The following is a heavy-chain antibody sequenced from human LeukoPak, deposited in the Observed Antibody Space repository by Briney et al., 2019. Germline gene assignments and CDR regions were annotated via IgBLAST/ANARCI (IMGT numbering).Heavy chain of an antibody. Sequence: ASVKVSCKATGYTFTGYYMHWVRQAPGQGLEWMGWINPNSGGTNYAQKFQCMVTMTRDTSISTAYMELSRMRSDDTAVYYCAGNRYYYDSSGYYYGAFDIWGQGTMVTVSS. CDR3: AGNRYYYDSSGYYYGAFDI. CDR1: GYTFTGYY. J-gene: IGHJ3*02. CDR2: INPNSGGT. D-gene: IGHD3-22*01. V-gene: IGHV1-2*02.